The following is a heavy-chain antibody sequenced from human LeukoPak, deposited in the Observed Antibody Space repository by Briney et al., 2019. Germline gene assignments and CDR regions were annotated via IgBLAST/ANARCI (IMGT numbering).Heavy chain of an antibody. Sequence: GGSLRLSCAASGFTFSSYSMNWVRQAPGKGLEWVSSISSGSTYIYYADSVKGRFTISRDNSKNSLYLRMNSLRTEDTALYYCSSMIVVVITSRKAFDIWGQGTMVTVSS. CDR2: ISSGSTYI. CDR3: SSMIVVVITSRKAFDI. V-gene: IGHV3-21*04. D-gene: IGHD3-22*01. J-gene: IGHJ3*02. CDR1: GFTFSSYS.